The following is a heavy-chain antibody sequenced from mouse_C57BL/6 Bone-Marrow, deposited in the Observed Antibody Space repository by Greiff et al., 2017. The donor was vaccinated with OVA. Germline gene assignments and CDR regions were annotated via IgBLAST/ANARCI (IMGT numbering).Heavy chain of an antibody. J-gene: IGHJ4*01. CDR3: ARLGGSSPSYAMDY. CDR1: GYTFTNYY. CDR2: IDPSDSYT. Sequence: QVQLQQPGAEFVKPGASVKLSCKASGYTFTNYYIQWIKQRPGQGLEWIGEIDPSDSYTNYNQKFKGKATLTVDTSSSTAYMQLSSLKSEDSAVYFCARLGGSSPSYAMDYWGQGTSVTVSS. D-gene: IGHD1-1*01. V-gene: IGHV1-50*01.